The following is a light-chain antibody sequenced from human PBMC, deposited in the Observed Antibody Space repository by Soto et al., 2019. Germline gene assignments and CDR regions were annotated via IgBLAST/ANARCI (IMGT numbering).Light chain of an antibody. CDR2: GVT. J-gene: IGLJ1*01. Sequence: QSVLTQPPSASGTPGQRVTISCSGSRSSVGSNTVNWYQHLPGTAPKLLIYGVTERPSGVPDRFSGSKSGNTASLTVSGLQTEDEAYYYCSSYAGGNNYVFGTGTKLTVL. V-gene: IGLV1-44*01. CDR3: SSYAGGNNYV. CDR1: RSSVGSNT.